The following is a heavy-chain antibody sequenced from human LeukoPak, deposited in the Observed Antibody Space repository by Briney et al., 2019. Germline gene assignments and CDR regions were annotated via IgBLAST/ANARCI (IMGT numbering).Heavy chain of an antibody. D-gene: IGHD2-21*02. Sequence: GGSLRLSCAASGFTFSSYWMSWVRQAPGKGLEWVANIKQDGSEKYYVDSVKGRFTISRDNSKNTLYLQMNSLRAEDTAVYYCAKGGLLRIIYYFDYWGQGTLVTVSS. CDR3: AKGGLLRIIYYFDY. V-gene: IGHV3-7*02. J-gene: IGHJ4*02. CDR2: IKQDGSEK. CDR1: GFTFSSYW.